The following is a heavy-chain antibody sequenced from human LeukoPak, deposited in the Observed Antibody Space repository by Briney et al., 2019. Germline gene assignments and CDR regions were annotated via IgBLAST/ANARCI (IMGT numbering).Heavy chain of an antibody. V-gene: IGHV4-30-2*01. D-gene: IGHD4-17*01. J-gene: IGHJ4*02. CDR2: IYHSGST. CDR1: GGSISSGGYS. CDR3: ARGAPTVTTYYFDY. Sequence: SQTLSLTCAVSGGSISSGGYSWSWIRQPPGKGLEWIGYIYHSGSTYYNPSLKSRVTISVDRSKNQSSLKLSSVTAADTAVYHCARGAPTVTTYYFDYWGQGTLVTVSS.